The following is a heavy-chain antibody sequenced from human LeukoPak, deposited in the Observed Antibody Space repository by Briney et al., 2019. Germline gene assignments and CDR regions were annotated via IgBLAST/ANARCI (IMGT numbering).Heavy chain of an antibody. J-gene: IGHJ4*02. Sequence: GSLRLSCAASGFTFSSYAMNWVRQPPGKGLEWIGSIYYSGSTYYNPPLKSRVTISVDTSKNQFSLKLSSVTAADTAVYYCARHLYTRITIFGVVIIDYFDYWGQGTLVTVSS. V-gene: IGHV4-39*01. CDR2: IYYSGST. CDR3: ARHLYTRITIFGVVIIDYFDY. D-gene: IGHD3-3*01. CDR1: GFTFSSYA.